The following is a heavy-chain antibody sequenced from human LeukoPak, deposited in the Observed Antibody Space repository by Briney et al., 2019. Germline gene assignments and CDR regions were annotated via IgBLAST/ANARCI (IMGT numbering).Heavy chain of an antibody. J-gene: IGHJ4*02. D-gene: IGHD3-10*01. V-gene: IGHV3-53*05. CDR1: GVNVSSDY. CDR2: IYSGGNS. Sequence: GGSLRLSCAASGVNVSSDYMSWVRQAPGKGLEWVSLIYSGGNSYYADSVKGRFTIYRDNSKNTLYLQMSGLTTEDTAIYYCANRMSFGGPGTLVTVSS. CDR3: ANRMSF.